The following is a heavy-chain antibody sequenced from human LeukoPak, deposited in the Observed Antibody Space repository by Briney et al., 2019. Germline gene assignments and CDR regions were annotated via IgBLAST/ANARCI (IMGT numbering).Heavy chain of an antibody. Sequence: PGGSLRLSCTASGFTFGDYAMSWFRQAPGKGLEWVGFIRSKAYGGTTEYAASVKGRFTISRDDSKSIAYLQMNSLKTEDTAVYYCTTGGRITMIVVVTHAFDIWGQGTMVTVSS. CDR1: GFTFGDYA. CDR3: TTGGRITMIVVVTHAFDI. D-gene: IGHD3-22*01. CDR2: IRSKAYGGTT. J-gene: IGHJ3*02. V-gene: IGHV3-49*03.